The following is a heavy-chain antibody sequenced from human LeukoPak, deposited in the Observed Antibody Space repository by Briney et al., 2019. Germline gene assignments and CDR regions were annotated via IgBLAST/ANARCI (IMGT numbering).Heavy chain of an antibody. Sequence: PSGTLSLTCAVSGGSISSSNWWSWVRQPAGKGLEWIGRVYTSGSTNYNPSLESRVTMSVDTSKNQFSPNLSSVTAADTAVYYCARGNSSSWPLDYWGQGALVTVSS. CDR3: ARGNSSSWPLDY. CDR1: GGSISSSNW. CDR2: VYTSGST. V-gene: IGHV4-4*02. J-gene: IGHJ4*02. D-gene: IGHD6-13*01.